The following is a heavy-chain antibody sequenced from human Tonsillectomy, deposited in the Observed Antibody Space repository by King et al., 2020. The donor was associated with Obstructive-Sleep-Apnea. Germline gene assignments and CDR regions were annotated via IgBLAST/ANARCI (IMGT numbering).Heavy chain of an antibody. CDR3: ARVRGRYDSSGAFDY. Sequence: VQLVESGGGVVQPGRSLRLSCAAAGFTFSSYGRHWVRQAPGKGLGWVAVIGSDGRNKYYADTVKGRFTISMDNSKNTLYLQMNSLRAEDTVVYYCARVRGRYDSSGAFDYWGQGTLVTVSS. J-gene: IGHJ4*02. CDR2: IGSDGRNK. D-gene: IGHD3-22*01. V-gene: IGHV3-33*01. CDR1: GFTFSSYG.